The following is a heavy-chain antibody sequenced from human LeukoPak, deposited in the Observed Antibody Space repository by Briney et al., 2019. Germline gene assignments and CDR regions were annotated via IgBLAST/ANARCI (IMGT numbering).Heavy chain of an antibody. V-gene: IGHV4-61*01. CDR1: GGSVSSGTYY. D-gene: IGHD3-10*01. Sequence: SETLSLTCSVSGGSVSSGTYYETWIRQPPGKGLEWIGHVYFSGTSSYNPSLKSRVTISADTSKNQFSLKLISVTAADAAVYFCARRRMIRGVIIFDYWGPGALVTVSS. J-gene: IGHJ4*02. CDR2: VYFSGTS. CDR3: ARRRMIRGVIIFDY.